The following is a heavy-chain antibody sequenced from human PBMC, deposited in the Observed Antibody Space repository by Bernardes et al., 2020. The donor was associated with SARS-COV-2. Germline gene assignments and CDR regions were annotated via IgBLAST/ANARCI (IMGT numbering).Heavy chain of an antibody. CDR1: GFTFSSYW. CDR3: AREKWVQIPLLDYYYYGMDV. D-gene: IGHD1-26*01. CDR2: IKQDGSEK. Sequence: GGSLRLSCAASGFTFSSYWMSWVRQAPGKGLEWVANIKQDGSEKYYVDSVKGRFTISRDNAKNSLYLQMNSLRAEDTAVYYCAREKWVQIPLLDYYYYGMDVWGQGTTVTVSS. J-gene: IGHJ6*02. V-gene: IGHV3-7*01.